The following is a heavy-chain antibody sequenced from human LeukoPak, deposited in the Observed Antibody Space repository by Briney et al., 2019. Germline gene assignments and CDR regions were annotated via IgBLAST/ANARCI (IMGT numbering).Heavy chain of an antibody. CDR1: GFSVSGYY. J-gene: IGHJ6*03. CDR2: IRYDGSNK. V-gene: IGHV3-30*02. Sequence: GGSLRLSCAASGFSVSGYYMNWLRQAPGKGLEWVAFIRYDGSNKYYADSVKGRFTISRDNSKNTLYLQMNSLRAEDTAVYYCAKVGSGAYYYYYYMDVWGKGTTVTVSS. CDR3: AKVGSGAYYYYYYMDV. D-gene: IGHD5-12*01.